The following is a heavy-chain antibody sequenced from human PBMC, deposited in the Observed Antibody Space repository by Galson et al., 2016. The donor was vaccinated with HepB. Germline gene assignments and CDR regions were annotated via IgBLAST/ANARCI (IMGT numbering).Heavy chain of an antibody. J-gene: IGHJ4*02. D-gene: IGHD3-16*01. Sequence: SVKVSCKASGYTFTSYGFSWVRQAPGQGLEWMGWISAYNDNTYYAQNFQGRVTMTTDTSTSTAYMELRTLRSDDTAVYYCARDRGEFDDRYDYHYPLHYWGQGTLVTVSS. V-gene: IGHV1-18*01. CDR2: ISAYNDNT. CDR1: GYTFTSYG. CDR3: ARDRGEFDDRYDYHYPLHY.